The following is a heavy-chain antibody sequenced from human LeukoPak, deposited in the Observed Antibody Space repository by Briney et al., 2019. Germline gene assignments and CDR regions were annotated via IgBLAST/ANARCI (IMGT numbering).Heavy chain of an antibody. D-gene: IGHD1-26*01. V-gene: IGHV3-23*01. J-gene: IGHJ4*02. CDR2: ISGSGGST. CDR3: ATIDGGSFYFDY. Sequence: GGSLRLSCAASGFTFSSYAMSWVRQAPGKGLEWVSAISGSGGSTYYADSVKGRFTISRDNSKNTLYLQMNSLRAEDTAVYYCATIDGGSFYFDYRGQGTLVTVSS. CDR1: GFTFSSYA.